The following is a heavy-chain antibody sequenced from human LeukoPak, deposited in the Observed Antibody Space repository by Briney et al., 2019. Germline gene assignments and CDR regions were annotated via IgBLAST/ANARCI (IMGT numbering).Heavy chain of an antibody. CDR3: ASEAGGALDYFDY. D-gene: IGHD6-19*01. CDR1: GFTFSSYW. CDR2: IKQDGSEK. V-gene: IGHV3-7*01. J-gene: IGHJ4*02. Sequence: GSLRLSCAASGFTFSSYWMSWVRQAPGKGLEWVANIKQDGSEKYYVDSVKGRFTISRDNAKNSLYLQMNSLRAEDTAVYYCASEAGGALDYFDYWGQGSLDTVSS.